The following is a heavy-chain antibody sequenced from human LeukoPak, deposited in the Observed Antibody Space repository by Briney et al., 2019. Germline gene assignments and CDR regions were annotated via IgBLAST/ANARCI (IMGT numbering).Heavy chain of an antibody. Sequence: PSQTLSPTCTVSGGSISSGGYYWSWIRQPPGKGLEWIGYIYHSGSTYYNPSLKSRVTISVDRSKNQFSLKLGSVTAADTAVYYCARGPWAEPLPWYFDYWGQGTLVTVSS. CDR1: GGSISSGGYY. CDR2: IYHSGST. D-gene: IGHD1-14*01. CDR3: ARGPWAEPLPWYFDY. J-gene: IGHJ4*02. V-gene: IGHV4-30-2*01.